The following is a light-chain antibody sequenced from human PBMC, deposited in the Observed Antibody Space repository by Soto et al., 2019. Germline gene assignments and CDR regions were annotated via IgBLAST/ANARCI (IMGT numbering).Light chain of an antibody. CDR2: GAS. Sequence: EIVLTQSPGTLSLSPGERSARSCLASQSVSSSFLAWYQQKPGQLPRLLIYGASSRATGIPDRFSGSGSGTDFTLTISRLEPEDFAVYYCHQCGSSSTFGQGTRLEIK. V-gene: IGKV3-20*01. J-gene: IGKJ5*01. CDR1: QSVSSSF. CDR3: HQCGSSST.